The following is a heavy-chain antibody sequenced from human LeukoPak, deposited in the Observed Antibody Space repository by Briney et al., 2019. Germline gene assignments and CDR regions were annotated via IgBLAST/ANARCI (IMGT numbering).Heavy chain of an antibody. D-gene: IGHD5-12*01. CDR1: GITFNYYW. CDR3: TREGGYDPFEY. V-gene: IGHV3-74*01. Sequence: GGSLRLSCAASGITFNYYWMHWVRQAPGKGLVWVSRIDADGSSATYADSVKGRFTISRDNARNTLYLQMDSLRAEDTAVYYCTREGGYDPFEYWGQGTLVTVSS. J-gene: IGHJ4*02. CDR2: IDADGSSA.